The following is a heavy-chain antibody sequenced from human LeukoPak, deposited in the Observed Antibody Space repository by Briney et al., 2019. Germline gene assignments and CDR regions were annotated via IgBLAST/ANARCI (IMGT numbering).Heavy chain of an antibody. V-gene: IGHV3-9*01. Sequence: GGSLRLSCVGSGFTIHDHAMHWVRQAPGKGLEWVSGIIWDSGRIGYADSVKGRFTIYRDNSKNTLYLQMNNLRVEDTAVYYCARHGLWFWELLGQWGQGTLVTVSS. D-gene: IGHD3-10*01. CDR3: ARHGLWFWELLGQ. CDR2: IIWDSGRI. J-gene: IGHJ4*02. CDR1: GFTIHDHA.